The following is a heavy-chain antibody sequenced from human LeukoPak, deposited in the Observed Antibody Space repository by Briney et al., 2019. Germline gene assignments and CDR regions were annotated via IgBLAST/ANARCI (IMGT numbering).Heavy chain of an antibody. CDR3: ATDRGWRTSGYYLYYFEY. Sequence: GGSLRLSCAASGFIFTNYFMSWVRQAPGKGLEWVASIKHDGSEKYYVDSVRGRFTISRDNTMNSLYLQMSNLRAEDTAVYYCATDRGWRTSGYYLYYFEYWGQGTLVTFSS. CDR2: IKHDGSEK. D-gene: IGHD3-3*01. CDR1: GFIFTNYF. V-gene: IGHV3-7*01. J-gene: IGHJ4*02.